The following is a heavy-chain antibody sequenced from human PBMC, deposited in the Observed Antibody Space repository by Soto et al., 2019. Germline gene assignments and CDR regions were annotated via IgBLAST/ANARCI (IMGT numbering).Heavy chain of an antibody. CDR2: ISGGGDNT. V-gene: IGHV3-23*01. CDR1: GFTFSNYA. J-gene: IGHJ4*02. CDR3: AKERVARGFDY. Sequence: EVQLLDSGGGLVQPGGSLRLSCEASGFTFSNYAMNWVRQAPGKGLEWVLGISGGGDNTYYADSVKGRFTISRDNSKNTVFLQMNSLRAEDTAVYYCAKERVARGFDYWGQGTPVTVSS.